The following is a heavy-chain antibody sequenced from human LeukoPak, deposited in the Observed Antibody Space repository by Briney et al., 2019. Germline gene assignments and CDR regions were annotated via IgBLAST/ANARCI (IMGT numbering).Heavy chain of an antibody. J-gene: IGHJ4*02. CDR1: GFTFSSYW. Sequence: GGSLGLSCTASGFTFSSYWMSWVRQAPGKGLEWVANIKQDGSEKYYVDSVKGRFTISRDNAKNSLYLQMNSLRAEDTAVYYCARVPYGDYVEGSYWGQGTLVTVSS. V-gene: IGHV3-7*03. D-gene: IGHD4-17*01. CDR2: IKQDGSEK. CDR3: ARVPYGDYVEGSY.